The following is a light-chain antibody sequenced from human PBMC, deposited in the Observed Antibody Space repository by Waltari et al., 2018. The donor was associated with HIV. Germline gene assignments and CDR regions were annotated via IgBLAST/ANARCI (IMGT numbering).Light chain of an antibody. CDR3: QTWGNGFVI. Sequence: QLVLTQSPSPSASLGASVKLTCPLSSGHSAYATARHQQQPEKGPRYLMKLNSDGRLSKGDGIPARFSGSSSGTERYLPISSLQSEDGADYYCQTWGNGFVIFGGGTKLSVL. V-gene: IGLV4-69*02. CDR1: SGHSAYA. CDR2: LNSDGRL. J-gene: IGLJ2*01.